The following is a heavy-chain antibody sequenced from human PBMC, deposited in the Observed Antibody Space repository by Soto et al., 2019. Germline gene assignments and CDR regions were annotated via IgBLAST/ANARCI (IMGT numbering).Heavy chain of an antibody. Sequence: GGSLRLSCAASGFTFSSYAMHWVRKAPGKGLEWVAVISYDGSNKYYADSVKGRFTISRDNSKNTLYLQMNSLRAEDTAVYYCARSPKRVAIFDYWGQGTLVTVSS. D-gene: IGHD3-10*01. CDR1: GFTFSSYA. J-gene: IGHJ4*02. CDR2: ISYDGSNK. V-gene: IGHV3-30-3*01. CDR3: ARSPKRVAIFDY.